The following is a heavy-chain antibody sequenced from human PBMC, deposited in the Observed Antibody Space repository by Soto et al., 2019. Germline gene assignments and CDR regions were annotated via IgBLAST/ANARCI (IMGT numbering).Heavy chain of an antibody. V-gene: IGHV3-23*01. CDR1: GFTFNTYA. Sequence: EVQLLESGGGLVQPGGSLRLSCAASGFTFNTYAMTWVRQAPGKGLEWVSAISGGGDTTSYADSVKGRFTVSRDGSKNTLYLQMSSLISEDTALYYCAKGRGGSGSLTPRVDFWGQGTLVTVSS. J-gene: IGHJ4*02. D-gene: IGHD3-10*01. CDR2: ISGGGDTT. CDR3: AKGRGGSGSLTPRVDF.